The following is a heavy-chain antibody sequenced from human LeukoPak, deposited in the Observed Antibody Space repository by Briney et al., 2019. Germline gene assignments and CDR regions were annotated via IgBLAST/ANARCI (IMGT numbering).Heavy chain of an antibody. Sequence: GGSLRLSCAASGFTFSSYWMSWVRQAPGKGLEWVANIKEDGSEKYYVDSVKGRFTISRDNAKNSLYLPMNSLRAEDTAVYYCARDGATVTKSPYIDYWGQGTLVTVSS. V-gene: IGHV3-7*01. D-gene: IGHD4-17*01. CDR1: GFTFSSYW. CDR2: IKEDGSEK. CDR3: ARDGATVTKSPYIDY. J-gene: IGHJ4*02.